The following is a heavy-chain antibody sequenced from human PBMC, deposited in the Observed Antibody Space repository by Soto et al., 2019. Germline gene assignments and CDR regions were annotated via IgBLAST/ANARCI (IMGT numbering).Heavy chain of an antibody. CDR2: ISASGGST. J-gene: IGHJ4*02. Sequence: EVQLLESGGGLVQPGGSLRLSCVVSGFTFNNYAMNWVRQAPGKGLEWVSGISASGGSTYYADSVKGRFTISSDSSKHTLYLQMNSLRADDTAFYYCAIHFYYGSGSYYAVDYWGQGTLVTVSS. V-gene: IGHV3-23*01. CDR3: AIHFYYGSGSYYAVDY. CDR1: GFTFNNYA. D-gene: IGHD3-10*01.